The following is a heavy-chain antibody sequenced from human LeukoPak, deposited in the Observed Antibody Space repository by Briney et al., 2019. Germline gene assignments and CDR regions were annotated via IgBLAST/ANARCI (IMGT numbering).Heavy chain of an antibody. J-gene: IGHJ4*02. CDR1: GFTFSSYW. CDR3: ARRFSSGWYYPY. Sequence: GGSLRLSCVASGFTFSSYWMSWVRQTPAKGLEWVANIKQDGSEKYYVDSVKGRFTISRDNAKNSLYLQMNSLRAEDTAVYYCARRFSSGWYYPYWGQGTLVTVSS. D-gene: IGHD6-19*01. V-gene: IGHV3-7*01. CDR2: IKQDGSEK.